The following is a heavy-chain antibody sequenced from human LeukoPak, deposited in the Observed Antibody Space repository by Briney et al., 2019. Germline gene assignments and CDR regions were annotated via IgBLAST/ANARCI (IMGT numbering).Heavy chain of an antibody. V-gene: IGHV4-34*01. CDR1: GGSFSGYY. D-gene: IGHD3-22*01. CDR3: AGYYHDSSGYYYEYFQQ. Sequence: SETLSLTCAVYGGSFSGYYWSWIRQPPGKGLEWIGEINHSGSTNYNPSLKSRVTISVDTSKNQFSLKLSSVTAADTAVYYCAGYYHDSSGYYYEYFQQWGQGTLVTVSS. CDR2: INHSGST. J-gene: IGHJ1*01.